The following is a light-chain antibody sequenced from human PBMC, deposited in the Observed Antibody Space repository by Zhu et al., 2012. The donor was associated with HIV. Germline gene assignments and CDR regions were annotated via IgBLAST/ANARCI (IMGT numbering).Light chain of an antibody. V-gene: IGKV1-6*01. CDR2: AAS. CDR3: LQDYNYLLT. J-gene: IGKJ4*01. Sequence: AIQMTQSPSSLSASVGDRVTITCRASQGIRNDLGWYQQKPGKAPKLLIYAASSLQSGVPSRFSGSGSGTDFTLTISSLQPEDFATYYCLQDYNYLLTFGGGTKVEDQT. CDR1: QGIRND.